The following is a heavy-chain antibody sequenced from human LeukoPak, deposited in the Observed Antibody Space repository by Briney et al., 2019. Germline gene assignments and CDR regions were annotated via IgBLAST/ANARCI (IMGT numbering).Heavy chain of an antibody. CDR1: QFTFTSYS. D-gene: IGHD5-24*01. CDR2: ISGGGGST. V-gene: IGHV3-23*01. CDR3: AKSVGDGDKIYYYFYYMDV. J-gene: IGHJ6*03. Sequence: QPGGSLTLSCAASQFTFTSYSMTWVRQAPGKGLEWVSAISGGGGSTFYADSVKGRFTISRDNIRNVVFLQMNSLRAEDPAVYYCAKSVGDGDKIYYYFYYMDVWGKGTTVTVS.